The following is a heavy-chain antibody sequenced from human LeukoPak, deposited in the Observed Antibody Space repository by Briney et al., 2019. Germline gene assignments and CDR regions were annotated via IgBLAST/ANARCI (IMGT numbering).Heavy chain of an antibody. Sequence: SETPSLTCTVSGGSISSGGYYWSWIRQHPGKGLEWIGYIYYSGSTYYNPSLKSRVTISVDTSKNQFSLKLSSVTAADTAVYYCARVDYGDYSRHFDYWGQGTLVTVSS. V-gene: IGHV4-31*03. J-gene: IGHJ4*02. CDR1: GGSISSGGYY. CDR3: ARVDYGDYSRHFDY. CDR2: IYYSGST. D-gene: IGHD4-17*01.